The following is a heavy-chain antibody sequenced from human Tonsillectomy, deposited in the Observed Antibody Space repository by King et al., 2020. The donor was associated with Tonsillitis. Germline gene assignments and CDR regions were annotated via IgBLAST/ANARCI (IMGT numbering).Heavy chain of an antibody. CDR3: ARHRFSQQLDAFDI. CDR2: IYYFGNT. Sequence: QLQLQESGPGLVKPSETLSLTCTVSGGSISSSGYFCAWIRQSPGKGLEWIGSIYYFGNTYYDPSLKSRVTISVDTSKNQFSLKLKSVTAADTSVYYCARHRFSQQLDAFDIWGQGTMVTVSS. J-gene: IGHJ3*02. D-gene: IGHD6-13*01. CDR1: GGSISSSGYF. V-gene: IGHV4-39*01.